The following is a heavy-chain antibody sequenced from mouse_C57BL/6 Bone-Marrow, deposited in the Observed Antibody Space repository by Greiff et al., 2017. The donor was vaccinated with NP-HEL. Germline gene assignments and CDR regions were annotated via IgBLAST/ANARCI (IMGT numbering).Heavy chain of an antibody. CDR2: INPNNGGT. V-gene: IGHV1-26*01. CDR3: ARHPVPGFDY. J-gene: IGHJ2*01. D-gene: IGHD5-1*01. Sequence: VQLQQSGPELVKPGASVKISCKASGYTFTDYYMNWVKQSHGKSLEWIGDINPNNGGTSYNQKFKGKATLPVDKSSSTAYMELRSLTSEDSAVYYCARHPVPGFDYWGQGTTLTVSS. CDR1: GYTFTDYY.